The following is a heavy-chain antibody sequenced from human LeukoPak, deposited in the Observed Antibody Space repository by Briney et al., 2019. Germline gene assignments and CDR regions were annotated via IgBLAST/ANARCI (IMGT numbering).Heavy chain of an antibody. CDR2: VSTSGGST. D-gene: IGHD6-19*01. V-gene: IGHV3-21*01. Sequence: GGSLRLSCAASGFTFSTYAMSWVRQAPGKGLEWVSTVSTSGGSTYYADSVKGRFTISRDNAKNSVCLQMNSLRAEDTATYYCARDYSSGWYYFDYWGQGTVVTVSS. J-gene: IGHJ4*02. CDR1: GFTFSTYA. CDR3: ARDYSSGWYYFDY.